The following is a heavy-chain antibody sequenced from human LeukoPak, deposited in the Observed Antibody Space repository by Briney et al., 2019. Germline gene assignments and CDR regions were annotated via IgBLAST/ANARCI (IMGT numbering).Heavy chain of an antibody. V-gene: IGHV3-49*04. D-gene: IGHD3-10*01. CDR3: TRTDLSGSGCYFDS. CDR1: GFTFSIYA. J-gene: IGHJ4*02. Sequence: GGSLRLSCAASGFTFSIYAMSWVRQAPGKGLEWVGRIKSKTYGGTTEYAASVKGRFTISRDDSKSIAYLQMNSLKTEDTAMCYCTRTDLSGSGCYFDSWGQGTLVTVSS. CDR2: IKSKTYGGTT.